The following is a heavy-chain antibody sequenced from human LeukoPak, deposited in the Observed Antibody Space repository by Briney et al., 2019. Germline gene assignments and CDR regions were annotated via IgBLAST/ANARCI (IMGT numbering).Heavy chain of an antibody. CDR1: GYGFNNYW. CDR3: ARHDAARRRLVRFDP. J-gene: IGHJ5*02. Sequence: GESLKISCKASGYGFNNYWIAWVRQVPGKGLEWMGFIYPGDSDANYSPYFEGQITISADKSIKTAYLEWSSLRASDTAMYYCARHDAARRRLVRFDPWGQGTQVIVS. CDR2: IYPGDSDA. D-gene: IGHD6-25*01. V-gene: IGHV5-51*01.